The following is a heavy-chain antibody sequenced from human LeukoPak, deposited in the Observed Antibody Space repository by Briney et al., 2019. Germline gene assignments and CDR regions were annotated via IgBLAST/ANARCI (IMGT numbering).Heavy chain of an antibody. CDR1: GFTFSSYW. Sequence: GGSLRLSCAASGFTFSSYWVSWVRQAPGKGLEWVANIKQDGSEKYYVDSVKGRFTISRDNAKNSLYLQMNSLRAEDTAVYYCARGIENFDYWGQGTLVTVSS. CDR3: ARGIENFDY. CDR2: IKQDGSEK. D-gene: IGHD5-24*01. V-gene: IGHV3-7*01. J-gene: IGHJ4*02.